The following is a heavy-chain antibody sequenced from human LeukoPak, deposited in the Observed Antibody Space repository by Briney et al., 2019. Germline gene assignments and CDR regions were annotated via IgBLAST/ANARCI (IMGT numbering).Heavy chain of an antibody. D-gene: IGHD3-3*01. CDR1: GFTFSSYA. Sequence: KSGGSLRLSCAASGFTFSSYALSWVRQAPGKGLEWVSAISSSGGSTYYADSVKGRFTISRDNSKNTLFLQMNSLRAEDTAVYYCARGVLEWLLTTSESYFDYWGQGTLVTVSS. CDR3: ARGVLEWLLTTSESYFDY. J-gene: IGHJ4*02. V-gene: IGHV3-23*01. CDR2: ISSSGGST.